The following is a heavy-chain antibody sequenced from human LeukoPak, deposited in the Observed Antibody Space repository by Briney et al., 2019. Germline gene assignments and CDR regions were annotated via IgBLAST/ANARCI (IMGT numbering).Heavy chain of an antibody. CDR3: ARGGGVGATNFDY. Sequence: SETLSLTCAVYGGSFSGYYWSWIRQPPGKGLEWIGEINHSGSTNYSPSLKSRVTISVDTSKNQFSLKLSSVTAADTAVYYCARGGGVGATNFDYWGQGTLVTVSS. D-gene: IGHD1-26*01. CDR2: INHSGST. CDR1: GGSFSGYY. V-gene: IGHV4-34*01. J-gene: IGHJ4*02.